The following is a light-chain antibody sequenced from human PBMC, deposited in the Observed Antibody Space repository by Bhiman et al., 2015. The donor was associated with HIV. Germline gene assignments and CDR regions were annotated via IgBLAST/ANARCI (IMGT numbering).Light chain of an antibody. CDR1: SGSVSTDYS. V-gene: IGLV8-61*01. CDR3: VLFMGNDDWV. J-gene: IGLJ3*02. CDR2: NTN. Sequence: QTVVTQEPSFSVSPGGTVTLTCGLNSGSVSTDYSPSWYQQTPGQTPRTLIYNTNTRSSGVPDRFSGSILGNKAALTITGAQADDESDYYCVLFMGNDDWVFGGGTKLTVL.